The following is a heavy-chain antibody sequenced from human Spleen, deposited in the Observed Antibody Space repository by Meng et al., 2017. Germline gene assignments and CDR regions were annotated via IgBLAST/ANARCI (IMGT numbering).Heavy chain of an antibody. CDR3: ARGGIATTETSA. CDR2: INNDGGSR. V-gene: IGHV3-74*01. CDR1: GFTFRTYG. J-gene: IGHJ5*02. D-gene: IGHD6-13*01. Sequence: EVQLVESGGGLVQPGGSLRLSCAASGFTFRTYGMHWVRQAPGKGLVWVSRINNDGGSRNYADSVKGRFTIARDNAKNTLYLQMNSLRAEDTAVYYCARGGIATTETSAWGQGTLVTVSS.